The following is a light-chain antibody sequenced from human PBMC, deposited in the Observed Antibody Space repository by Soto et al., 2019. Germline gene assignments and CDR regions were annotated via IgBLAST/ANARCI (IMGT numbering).Light chain of an antibody. J-gene: IGKJ5*01. CDR2: VAS. CDR3: QKYDSAPLT. Sequence: DIQMTQSPSTLSASVGDRVTITCRASQSISSWLAWYQQKPGKVPKLLIYVASTLQSGVPSRFSGSGSGTDFTLTISSLQPEDVATYYCQKYDSAPLTFGQGTRLEIK. CDR1: QSISSW. V-gene: IGKV1-27*01.